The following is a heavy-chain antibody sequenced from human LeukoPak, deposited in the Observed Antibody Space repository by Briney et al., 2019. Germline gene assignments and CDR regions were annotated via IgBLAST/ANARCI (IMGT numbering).Heavy chain of an antibody. D-gene: IGHD3-10*01. V-gene: IGHV1-2*02. J-gene: IGHJ4*02. CDR3: TRELVGSGSYDY. Sequence: GASVKVSCKASGYTFTGYYMHWVRQAPGQGLEWMGWINPNSGGTNYAQKFQGRVTMTGDTSISTAYMELSRLRSDDTAVYYCTRELVGSGSYDYWGQGTLVTVSS. CDR1: GYTFTGYY. CDR2: INPNSGGT.